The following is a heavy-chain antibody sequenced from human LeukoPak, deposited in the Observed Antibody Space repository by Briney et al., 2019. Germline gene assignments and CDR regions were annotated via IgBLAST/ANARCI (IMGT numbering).Heavy chain of an antibody. CDR2: INPNSGGT. V-gene: IGHV1-2*06. CDR3: ARGRRSERGYSYGELVDAFDI. Sequence: ASVKVSCKASGYTFTGYYMHWVRQAPGQGLEWMGRINPNSGGTNYAQKFQGRVTMTRDTSISTAYMELSRLRSDDTAVYFCARGRRSERGYSYGELVDAFDIWGQGTMVTVSS. CDR1: GYTFTGYY. J-gene: IGHJ3*02. D-gene: IGHD5-18*01.